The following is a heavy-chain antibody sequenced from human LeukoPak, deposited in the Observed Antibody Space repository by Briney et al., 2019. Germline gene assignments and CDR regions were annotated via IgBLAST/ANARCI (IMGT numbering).Heavy chain of an antibody. Sequence: SETLSLTCTVSGGSISSGSYYWSWIRQPAGKGLEWIGRIYTSGSTNYNPSLKSRVTISVDTSKNQFCLKLSSVTAADMAVYYCARDGHSWVRGPAGGSYYYYMDVWGKGTTVTISS. CDR3: ARDGHSWVRGPAGGSYYYYMDV. CDR1: GGSISSGSYY. D-gene: IGHD3-10*01. CDR2: IYTSGST. V-gene: IGHV4-61*02. J-gene: IGHJ6*03.